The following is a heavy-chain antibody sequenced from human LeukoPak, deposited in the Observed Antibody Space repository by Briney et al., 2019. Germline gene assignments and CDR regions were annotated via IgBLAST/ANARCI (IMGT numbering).Heavy chain of an antibody. CDR1: GGSISSYY. CDR2: IYYSGST. CDR3: ARGPARGWFDP. Sequence: SETLSLTCTVSGGSISSYYWSWIRQPPGKGLEWIGYIYYSGSTNYNPSLKSRVTISVDTSKNQFSLKLSSVTAADTAVYCCARGPARGWFDPWGQGTLVTVSS. V-gene: IGHV4-59*01. J-gene: IGHJ5*02. D-gene: IGHD2-2*01.